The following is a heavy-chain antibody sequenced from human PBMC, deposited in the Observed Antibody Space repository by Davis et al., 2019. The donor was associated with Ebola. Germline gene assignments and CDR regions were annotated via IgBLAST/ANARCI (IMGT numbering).Heavy chain of an antibody. CDR3: ARDGSSAVVTYFDC. CDR2: IIPIFGTT. V-gene: IGHV1-69*13. CDR1: GDTFSRRA. Sequence: SVKVSCKASGDTFSRRAISWVRQAPGQGLEWMGAIIPIFGTTNYAHEFQGRVTITADVSTSTVYMELSSLTSEDTAVYYCARDGSSAVVTYFDCWGQGTLLTVSS. D-gene: IGHD5-18*01. J-gene: IGHJ4*02.